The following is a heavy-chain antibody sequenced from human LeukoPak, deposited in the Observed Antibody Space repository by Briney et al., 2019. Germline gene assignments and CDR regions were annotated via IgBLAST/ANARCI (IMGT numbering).Heavy chain of an antibody. D-gene: IGHD2/OR15-2a*01. CDR2: IWYDGTNE. CDR1: GFNFNTYG. CDR3: ASLGAFSSNHVLRWFDP. Sequence: GGSLRLSCVASGFNFNTYGMHWVRQAPGKGQEWMASIWYDGTNENYADSVKGRFTISRDNSKDTLYLQMNSLRGEDTAFYYCASLGAFSSNHVLRWFDPWGQGTLVTVSS. J-gene: IGHJ5*02. V-gene: IGHV3-33*01.